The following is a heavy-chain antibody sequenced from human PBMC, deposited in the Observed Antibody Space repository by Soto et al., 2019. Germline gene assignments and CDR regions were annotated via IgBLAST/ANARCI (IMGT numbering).Heavy chain of an antibody. D-gene: IGHD3-22*01. CDR3: ATESTYYYDSSGPRPFDY. J-gene: IGHJ4*02. V-gene: IGHV1-24*01. CDR2: FDPEDGET. Sequence: GASVKVSCKVSGYTLTELSMHWVRQAPGKGLEWMGGFDPEDGETIYAQKFQGRVTMTEDTSTDTAYMELSSLRSEDTAVYYCATESTYYYDSSGPRPFDYWGQGTLVTVSS. CDR1: GYTLTELS.